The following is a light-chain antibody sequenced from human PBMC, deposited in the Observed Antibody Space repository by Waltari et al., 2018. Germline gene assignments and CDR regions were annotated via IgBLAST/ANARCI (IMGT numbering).Light chain of an antibody. CDR1: QSLLNSDGYTH. J-gene: IGKJ2*03. CDR2: LGF. CDR3: MQSLQTPFS. Sequence: DLVVTQTPLSLPVTPGEPASISCRPSQSLLNSDGYTHLHWFLQKPGQSPHLLIYLGFNRASGVPDRFSGSGSGTHFTLTVSRVEAEDVGVYYCMQSLQTPFSFGQGTKVEMK. V-gene: IGKV2-28*01.